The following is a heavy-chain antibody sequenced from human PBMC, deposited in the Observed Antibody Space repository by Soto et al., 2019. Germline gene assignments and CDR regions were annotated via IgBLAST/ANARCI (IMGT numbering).Heavy chain of an antibody. J-gene: IGHJ6*03. CDR1: GGSISSSSYY. Sequence: PSETLSLTCTVSGGSISSSSYYWGWIRQPPGKGLEWIGSIYYSGSTYYNPSLKSRVTISVDTSKNQFSLKLSSVTAADTAVYYCAKTGSASVDYSNYEYYYYYMDVWGKGTTVTVSS. D-gene: IGHD4-4*01. CDR3: AKTGSASVDYSNYEYYYYYMDV. CDR2: IYYSGST. V-gene: IGHV4-39*01.